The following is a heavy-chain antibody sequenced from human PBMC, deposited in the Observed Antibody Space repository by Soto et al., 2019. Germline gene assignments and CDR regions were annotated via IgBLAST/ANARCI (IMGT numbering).Heavy chain of an antibody. D-gene: IGHD4-4*01. CDR1: GGSISSYY. J-gene: IGHJ5*02. CDR2: IYYSGST. CDR3: ARGKRKNDYSNYGWFDP. V-gene: IGHV4-59*01. Sequence: SETLSLTCTVSGGSISSYYWSWIRQPPGKGLEWIGYIYYSGSTNYHPSLKSRVTISVDTSKNQFSLKLSSVTAADTAVYYCARGKRKNDYSNYGWFDPWGQGTLVTVSA.